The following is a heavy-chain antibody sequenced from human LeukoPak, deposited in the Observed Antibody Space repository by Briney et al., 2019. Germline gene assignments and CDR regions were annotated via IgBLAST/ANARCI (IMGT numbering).Heavy chain of an antibody. CDR3: ARHPLLEMAHDY. V-gene: IGHV4-39*01. J-gene: IGHJ4*02. Sequence: SEILSLTCTVSGGSISSSSYYWGWIRQPPGKGLEWIGSIYYSGSTYYNPSLKSRVTISVDTSKNQFSLKLSSVTAADTAVYYCARHPLLEMAHDYWGQGTLVTVSS. CDR1: GGSISSSSYY. CDR2: IYYSGST. D-gene: IGHD5-24*01.